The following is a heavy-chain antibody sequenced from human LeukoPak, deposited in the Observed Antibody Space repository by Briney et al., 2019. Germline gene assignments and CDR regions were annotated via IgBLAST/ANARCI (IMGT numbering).Heavy chain of an antibody. J-gene: IGHJ4*02. D-gene: IGHD6-6*01. V-gene: IGHV4-31*03. CDR1: GGSISSGGYY. CDR2: IYYSGST. Sequence: PSQTLSLTCTVSGGSISSGGYYWSWIRQHPGKGLEWIGYIYYSGSTYNNPSLKSRVTISVDTSKNQFSLKLSSVTAADTAVYYCARDPYQYSSSSDPVNYWGQGTLVTVSS. CDR3: ARDPYQYSSSSDPVNY.